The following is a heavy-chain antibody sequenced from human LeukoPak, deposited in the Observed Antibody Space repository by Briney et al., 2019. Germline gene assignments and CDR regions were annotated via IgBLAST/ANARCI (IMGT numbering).Heavy chain of an antibody. J-gene: IGHJ4*02. CDR1: GFTFSGYW. CDR3: ARSRGLLLPDY. CDR2: INSDGGST. Sequence: GGSLRLSCSASGFTFSGYWMHWVRQAPGKGLVWVSRINSDGGSTSYADSVKGRFTISRDNAKNTLDLQMNGLRAEDTAVYYCARSRGLLLPDYWGQGTLVTVSS. V-gene: IGHV3-74*01. D-gene: IGHD3-3*01.